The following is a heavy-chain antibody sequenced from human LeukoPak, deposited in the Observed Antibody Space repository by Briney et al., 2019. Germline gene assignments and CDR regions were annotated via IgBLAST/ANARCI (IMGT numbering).Heavy chain of an antibody. Sequence: GGSLRLSCAAPGFTFSSYEMNWVRQAPGKGLEWVANIKQHGSEKYYVDSVKGRFTISRDNAKNSLYLQMNSLRAEDTAVYYCARVRDDSSGYHPFDYWGQGTLVTVSS. CDR2: IKQHGSEK. D-gene: IGHD3-22*01. J-gene: IGHJ4*02. CDR3: ARVRDDSSGYHPFDY. V-gene: IGHV3-7*01. CDR1: GFTFSSYE.